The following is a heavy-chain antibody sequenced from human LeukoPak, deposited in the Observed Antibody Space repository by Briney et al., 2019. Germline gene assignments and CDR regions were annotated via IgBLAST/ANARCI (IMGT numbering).Heavy chain of an antibody. CDR3: AKARIVVVTALDY. Sequence: GGSLRLSCAASGFTFSNYAMDWVRQAPGKGLEWVSAITGDGSSTYNADSVKGRFTVSRDNSKNTLYLQMNSLRAEDTATYYCAKARIVVVTALDYWGQGTLVIVSS. V-gene: IGHV3-23*01. D-gene: IGHD2-21*02. CDR2: ITGDGSST. J-gene: IGHJ4*02. CDR1: GFTFSNYA.